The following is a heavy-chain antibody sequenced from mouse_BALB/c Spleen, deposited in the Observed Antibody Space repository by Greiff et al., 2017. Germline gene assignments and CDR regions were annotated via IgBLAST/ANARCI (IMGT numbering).Heavy chain of an antibody. V-gene: IGHV3-2*02. D-gene: IGHD1-1*01. Sequence: EVKLVESGPGLVKPSQSLSLTCTVTGYSITSDYAWNWIRQFPGNKLEWMGYISYSGSTSYNPSLKSRISITRDTSKNQFFLQLNSVTTEDTATYYCAKGNYYGSSFFDYWGQGTTLTVSS. J-gene: IGHJ2*01. CDR2: ISYSGST. CDR3: AKGNYYGSSFFDY. CDR1: GYSITSDYA.